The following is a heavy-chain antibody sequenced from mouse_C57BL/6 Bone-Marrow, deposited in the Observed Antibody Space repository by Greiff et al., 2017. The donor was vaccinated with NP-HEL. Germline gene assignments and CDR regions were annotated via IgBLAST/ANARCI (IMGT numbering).Heavy chain of an antibody. J-gene: IGHJ2*01. CDR2: IWSGGST. CDR3: ARNTVTVPGDY. CDR1: GFSFTSYG. D-gene: IGHD1-1*01. V-gene: IGHV2-2*01. Sequence: QVQLKESGPGLVQPSQSLSITCTVSGFSFTSYGVHWVRQSPGKGLEWLGVIWSGGSTDYNAAFLSRLSISNDNSKCQVFCKMNILQAYDTAIYYCARNTVTVPGDYWGQGTTLTVSS.